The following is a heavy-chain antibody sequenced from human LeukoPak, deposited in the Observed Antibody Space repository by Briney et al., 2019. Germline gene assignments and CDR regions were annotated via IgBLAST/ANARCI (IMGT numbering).Heavy chain of an antibody. Sequence: SETLSLTCTVSGYSISSGYYWSWLRQSAGNRLEWIGHVDSSGNTNDNPSLESRVTMSVDTSKKQFSLKLTSVTAADMAVYFCARQFLVGSTFHAFDLWGQGTRVTVSS. CDR3: ARQFLVGSTFHAFDL. V-gene: IGHV4-4*07. D-gene: IGHD1-26*01. CDR2: VDSSGNT. CDR1: GYSISSGYY. J-gene: IGHJ3*01.